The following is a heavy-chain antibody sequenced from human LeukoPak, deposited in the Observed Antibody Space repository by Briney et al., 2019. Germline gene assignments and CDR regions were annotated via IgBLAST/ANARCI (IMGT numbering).Heavy chain of an antibody. D-gene: IGHD3-3*01. Sequence: PSETLSLTCTVSGGSISSSSYYWGWIRQPPGKGLEWIGSIYYSGSTYYYPSLKSRVTISVDTSKNQFSLKLSSVTAADTAVYYCARATYDFWSGYLSPHYFDYWGQGTLVTVSS. CDR2: IYYSGST. CDR3: ARATYDFWSGYLSPHYFDY. J-gene: IGHJ4*02. CDR1: GGSISSSSYY. V-gene: IGHV4-39*01.